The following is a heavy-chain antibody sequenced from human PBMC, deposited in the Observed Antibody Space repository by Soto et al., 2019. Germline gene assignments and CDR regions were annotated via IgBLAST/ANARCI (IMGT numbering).Heavy chain of an antibody. Sequence: SVKVSCKPSGCTFSSYTISWVRPAPGQGREWMGRIIPILGIANYAQKFQGRVTITADKSTSTAYMELSSLRSEDTAVYYCARTKKGVPAAQGAFDIWGQGTMVTVSS. V-gene: IGHV1-69*02. CDR1: GCTFSSYT. D-gene: IGHD2-2*01. CDR3: ARTKKGVPAAQGAFDI. CDR2: IIPILGIA. J-gene: IGHJ3*02.